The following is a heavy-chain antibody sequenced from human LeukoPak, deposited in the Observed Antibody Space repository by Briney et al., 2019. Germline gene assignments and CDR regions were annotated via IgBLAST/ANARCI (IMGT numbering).Heavy chain of an antibody. CDR1: GFTFSSYG. J-gene: IGHJ4*02. D-gene: IGHD3-22*01. CDR2: ISYDGSNK. CDR3: AKEDYYYDSSGYYSGFDY. Sequence: GGSLRLSCAASGFTFSSYGMHWVRQAPGKGLEWVAVISYDGSNKYYADSVKGRFTISRDNSKNTLYLQMNSLRAEDTAVYYCAKEDYYYDSSGYYSGFDYWGQGTLVTVSS. V-gene: IGHV3-30*18.